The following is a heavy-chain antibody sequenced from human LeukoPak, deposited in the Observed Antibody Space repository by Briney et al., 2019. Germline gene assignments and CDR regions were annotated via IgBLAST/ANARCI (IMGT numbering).Heavy chain of an antibody. J-gene: IGHJ3*02. CDR2: ISSSGSSI. Sequence: GGSLRLSCAASGFTFSNYGMHWVRQAPGKGLEWVSYISSSGSSIYYADSVKGRFTISRDNAKKSLYLQMHSLRAEDTAVYYCARDSHKFDSSGYYPDAFDIWGQGTMVTVSS. V-gene: IGHV3-48*04. CDR3: ARDSHKFDSSGYYPDAFDI. D-gene: IGHD3-22*01. CDR1: GFTFSNYG.